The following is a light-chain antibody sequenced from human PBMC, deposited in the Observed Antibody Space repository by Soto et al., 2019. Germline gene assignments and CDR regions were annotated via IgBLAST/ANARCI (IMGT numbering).Light chain of an antibody. J-gene: IGKJ3*01. CDR3: QQYNNWPPFT. CDR2: GAS. Sequence: EIVMTQSPATLSVSPGERATFSCRASQSVNSNLAWYQQRPGQVPRLLIYGASTRATGVPARFSGSGSGTEFTLTITSLQAEDFAVYYCQQYNNWPPFTFGPGTKVDIK. CDR1: QSVNSN. V-gene: IGKV3-15*01.